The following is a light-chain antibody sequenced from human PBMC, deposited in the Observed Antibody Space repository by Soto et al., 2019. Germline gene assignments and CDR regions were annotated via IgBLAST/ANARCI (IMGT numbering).Light chain of an antibody. J-gene: IGKJ2*01. CDR2: DAS. Sequence: IVVTQSPATPSLSPGDRATLSCMASQSVSSYLAWSQQKPGQAPRHLIYDASNRATGIPARFSSSSSGTDFTLTISSLEPEDFAVYYCAQRSYWPYRDTFGQGTKL. CDR1: QSVSSY. CDR3: AQRSYWPYRDT. V-gene: IGKV3-11*01.